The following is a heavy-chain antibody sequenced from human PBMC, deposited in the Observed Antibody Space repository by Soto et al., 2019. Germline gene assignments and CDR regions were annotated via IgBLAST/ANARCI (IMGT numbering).Heavy chain of an antibody. CDR1: GYTFTSYG. CDR3: ARDFYDSKYEHYYYGMDV. J-gene: IGHJ6*02. D-gene: IGHD4-4*01. V-gene: IGHV1-18*04. Sequence: ASVKVSCKASGYTFTSYGISWVRQAPGQGLEWMGWISAYNGNTNYAQKLQGRVTMTTDTSTSTAYMELRSLRSDDTAVYYCARDFYDSKYEHYYYGMDVWGQGTTVTVSS. CDR2: ISAYNGNT.